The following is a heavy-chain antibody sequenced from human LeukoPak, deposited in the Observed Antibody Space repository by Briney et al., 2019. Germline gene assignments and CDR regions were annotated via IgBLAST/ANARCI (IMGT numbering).Heavy chain of an antibody. J-gene: IGHJ4*02. CDR2: ISGSGGST. Sequence: GGSLRLSCAASGFTFSSYAMSWVRQAPGKGLEWVSAISGSGGSTYYADSVKGRFTISRDNSKNTLYLQMNSLRAEDTAVYYCANQYYDFWSGYSPFDYWGQGTLVTVSS. D-gene: IGHD3-3*01. CDR1: GFTFSSYA. CDR3: ANQYYDFWSGYSPFDY. V-gene: IGHV3-23*01.